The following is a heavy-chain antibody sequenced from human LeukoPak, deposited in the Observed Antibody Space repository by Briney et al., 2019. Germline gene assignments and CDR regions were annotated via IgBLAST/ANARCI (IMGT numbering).Heavy chain of an antibody. CDR1: GYSISSGYY. Sequence: SETLSLTCAVSGYSISSGYYWGWIRQPPGKGLEWIGSIYHSGSTYYNPSLKSRVTISVDTSKNQFSLKLSSVTAADTAAYYCARGSYDGYNDYWGQGTLVTVSS. V-gene: IGHV4-38-2*01. CDR3: ARGSYDGYNDY. D-gene: IGHD3-16*01. CDR2: IYHSGST. J-gene: IGHJ4*02.